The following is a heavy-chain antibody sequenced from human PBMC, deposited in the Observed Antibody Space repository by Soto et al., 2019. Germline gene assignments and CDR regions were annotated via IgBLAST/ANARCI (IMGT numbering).Heavy chain of an antibody. CDR2: ISPYNGNT. D-gene: IGHD1-26*01. J-gene: IGHJ6*02. Sequence: QVLLVQSGAEVKQPRASVRVSCKASGYTFTSYDISWVRQAPGQGLEWMGWISPYNGNTNYAQRLQGRVTMTTDTTTSTAYMEVRSLRADDPAVYYCGREGTSHSHTSYYYSGMDVWGPGTTVSVSS. V-gene: IGHV1-18*01. CDR1: GYTFTSYD. CDR3: GREGTSHSHTSYYYSGMDV.